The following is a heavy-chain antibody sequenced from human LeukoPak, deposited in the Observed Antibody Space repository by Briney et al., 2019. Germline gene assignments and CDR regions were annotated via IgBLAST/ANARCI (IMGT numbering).Heavy chain of an antibody. V-gene: IGHV3-7*01. CDR3: ARDQYSSGWYGYYYYMDV. Sequence: GGSLTLSCAASGLTFSNYAMSWVRQAPGKGLEWVANIKQDGSEKYYVDSVKGRFTISRDNAKNSLYLQMNSLRAEDTAVYYCARDQYSSGWYGYYYYMDVWGKGTTVTVSS. J-gene: IGHJ6*03. D-gene: IGHD6-19*01. CDR2: IKQDGSEK. CDR1: GLTFSNYA.